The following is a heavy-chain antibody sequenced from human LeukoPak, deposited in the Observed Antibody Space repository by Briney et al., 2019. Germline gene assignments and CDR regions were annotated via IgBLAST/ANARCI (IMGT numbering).Heavy chain of an antibody. J-gene: IGHJ4*02. CDR3: SRGEGDCRTNTCTLYY. D-gene: IGHD2-15*01. CDR1: GFIFSHYG. V-gene: IGHV3-33*08. CDR2: ISPDGSQT. Sequence: GGSLRLSCAASGFIFSHYGIHWVRQAPGKGLEWLATISPDGSQTYFADFVKGRFTISRDNSKNTLFLQMDSLSPEDTAVYYCSRGEGDCRTNTCTLYYWGRGALVTVSS.